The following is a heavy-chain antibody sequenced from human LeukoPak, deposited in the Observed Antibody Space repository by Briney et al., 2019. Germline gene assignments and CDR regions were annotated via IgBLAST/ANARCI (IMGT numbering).Heavy chain of an antibody. CDR1: GYTFTNYY. Sequence: GASVEVSCKASGYTFTNYYMHWVRQAPGQGLEWMGIINPSGGSTSYAQKFQGRVTMTRDTSTTTVYMELSSLRSEDTAVYSCARDRTGYYYDSGGYYFDAFDIWGQGTMVTVSS. V-gene: IGHV1-46*03. CDR2: INPSGGST. CDR3: ARDRTGYYYDSGGYYFDAFDI. D-gene: IGHD3-22*01. J-gene: IGHJ3*02.